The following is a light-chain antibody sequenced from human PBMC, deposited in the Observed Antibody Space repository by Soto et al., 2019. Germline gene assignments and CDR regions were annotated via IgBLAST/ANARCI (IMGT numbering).Light chain of an antibody. V-gene: IGLV1-47*02. J-gene: IGLJ2*01. CDR2: STN. CDR1: SSNIGSNY. Sequence: QSVLTQPPSASGTPGQRVTISCSGSSSNIGSNYVYWYQQLPGTAPKLLIYSTNQRPSGVPDRFSGSKSGTSASLASSGLRSEDEANYFCATWDDSLSGVVFGGGTQLTVL. CDR3: ATWDDSLSGVV.